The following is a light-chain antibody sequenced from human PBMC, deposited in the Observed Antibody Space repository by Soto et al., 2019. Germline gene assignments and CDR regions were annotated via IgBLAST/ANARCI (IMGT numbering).Light chain of an antibody. V-gene: IGKV3D-15*01. CDR1: QSAGNF. Sequence: IVMTQSPATLSVSQGETASLSCRASQSAGNFLAWYQQKPGQAPRLLIYYISTRATGIPARFSGRGSGTEFTLTVNTLQSEHSAVYYCQQHNQWALSSGQGTRLEIK. CDR2: YIS. CDR3: QQHNQWALS. J-gene: IGKJ5*01.